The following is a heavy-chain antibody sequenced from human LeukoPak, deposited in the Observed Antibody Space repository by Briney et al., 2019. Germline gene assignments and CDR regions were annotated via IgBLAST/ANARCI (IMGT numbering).Heavy chain of an antibody. CDR2: ISSSAAYI. CDR3: AREGKDLRLGYYNSAVDV. J-gene: IGHJ6*02. Sequence: GGSLRLSCAASGFPFSGYSLHWVRQAPGKGLEWVSSISSSAAYIAYADSVKGRFTISRDSAKDSLYLQMNNLRAEDTAVYYCAREGKDLRLGYYNSAVDVWGQGTTVSVSS. CDR1: GFPFSGYS. D-gene: IGHD2-15*01. V-gene: IGHV3-21*01.